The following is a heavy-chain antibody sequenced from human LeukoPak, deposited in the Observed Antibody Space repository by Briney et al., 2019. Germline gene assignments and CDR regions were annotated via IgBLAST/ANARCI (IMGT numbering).Heavy chain of an antibody. CDR3: ARTFTIFGVVHHRGFDP. V-gene: IGHV7-4-1*02. CDR1: GYTFTSYA. J-gene: IGHJ5*02. D-gene: IGHD3-3*01. CDR2: INTNTGNP. Sequence: ASVKVSCKASGYTFTSYAMNWVRQAPGQGLEWMGWINTNTGNPTYAQGFTGRFVFSLATSVSTAYLQISSLKAEDTAVYYCARTFTIFGVVHHRGFDPWGQGTLVTVSS.